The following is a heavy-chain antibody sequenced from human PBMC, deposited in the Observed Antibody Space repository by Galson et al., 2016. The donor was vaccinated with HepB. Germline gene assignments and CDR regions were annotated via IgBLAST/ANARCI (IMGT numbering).Heavy chain of an antibody. CDR3: ASPYYDFCSGYYPSYYYYGMDV. D-gene: IGHD3-3*01. V-gene: IGHV1-69*06. CDR1: GGTFSSYA. J-gene: IGHJ6*02. CDR2: IIPIFGTA. Sequence: SVKVSCKASGGTFSSYAISWVRQAPGQGLEWMGGIIPIFGTANYAQKFQGRVTITADKSTSTAYMELSSLRSEDTAVYYCASPYYDFCSGYYPSYYYYGMDVWGQGTTVTVSS.